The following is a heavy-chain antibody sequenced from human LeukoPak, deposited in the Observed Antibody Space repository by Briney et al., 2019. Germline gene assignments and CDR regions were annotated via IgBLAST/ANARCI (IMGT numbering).Heavy chain of an antibody. CDR1: GFSFNSYA. CDR2: IDSNGDAT. D-gene: IGHD7-27*01. J-gene: IGHJ4*02. V-gene: IGHV3-64*05. Sequence: GGSLRLSCSASGFSFNSYAMHWVRQAPGKGLEYVSSIDSNGDATFYAASVKGRFTISRDNIKNTLYIQMSSLRPQDTAVYYCVKRDWGSQPAGYYFDDWGQGTLVTVSS. CDR3: VKRDWGSQPAGYYFDD.